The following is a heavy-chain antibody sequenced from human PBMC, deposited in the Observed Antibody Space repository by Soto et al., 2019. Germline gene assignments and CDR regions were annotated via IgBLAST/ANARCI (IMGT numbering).Heavy chain of an antibody. Sequence: GGSLRLSCAASGFTFSSYWMSWVRQAPGKGLEWVANIKQDGSEKYYVDSVKGRFTISRDNAKNSLYLQMNSLRAEDTAVYYCARDSHREYCSGGSCYSYPEGYWGQGTLVTVSS. J-gene: IGHJ4*02. V-gene: IGHV3-7*01. D-gene: IGHD2-15*01. CDR3: ARDSHREYCSGGSCYSYPEGY. CDR2: IKQDGSEK. CDR1: GFTFSSYW.